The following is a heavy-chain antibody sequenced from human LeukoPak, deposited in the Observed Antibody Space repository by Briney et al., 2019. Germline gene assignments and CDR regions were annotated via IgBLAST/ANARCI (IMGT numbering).Heavy chain of an antibody. V-gene: IGHV3-30*18. CDR3: AKGSVVVAAFDY. CDR2: ISYDGSNK. CDR1: GFTFSSYG. D-gene: IGHD2-15*01. J-gene: IGHJ4*02. Sequence: GGSLRLSCAASGFTFSSYGMHWVRQAPGKGLEWVAVISYDGSNKYYADSVKGRFTISRDNSKNTLYLQMNSLRAEDTAVYYCAKGSVVVAAFDYWGQGTLVTVSS.